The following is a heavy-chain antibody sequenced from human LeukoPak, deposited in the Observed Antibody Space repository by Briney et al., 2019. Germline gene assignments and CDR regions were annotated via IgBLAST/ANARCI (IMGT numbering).Heavy chain of an antibody. J-gene: IGHJ4*02. Sequence: SETLSLTCAVYGDSFTGYYWSWIRQPPGRGLEWIGEINDSGVTYSDPSLKSRVTISRDTSKSQFSLRLTSVTAADTAVYYCARVAMYYNVLSAHYKSDLLDSWGQGTLVTVSS. CDR2: INDSGVT. CDR1: GDSFTGYY. CDR3: ARVAMYYNVLSAHYKSDLLDS. V-gene: IGHV4-34*01. D-gene: IGHD3-9*01.